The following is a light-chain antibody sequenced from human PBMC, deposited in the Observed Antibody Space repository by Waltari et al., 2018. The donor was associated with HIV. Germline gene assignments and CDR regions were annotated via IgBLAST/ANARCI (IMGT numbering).Light chain of an antibody. CDR3: SSYTSSSTLV. Sequence: QSALTQPASVSGSPGQSITISCTGTSSDVGGSNSVSWYQQHPGKAPKLVIYEVSNRPSAVSNRFSGSKPGNTAPLTISGLQAEDEADYSCSSYTSSSTLVFGGGTKLTVL. V-gene: IGLV2-14*01. CDR2: EVS. J-gene: IGLJ3*02. CDR1: SSDVGGSNS.